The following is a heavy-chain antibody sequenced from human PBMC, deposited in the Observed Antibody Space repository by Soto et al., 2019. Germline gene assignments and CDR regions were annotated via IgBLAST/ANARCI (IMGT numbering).Heavy chain of an antibody. CDR2: IYWDDDK. D-gene: IGHD3-16*01. V-gene: IGHV2-5*02. CDR3: AHSLYDYVWWTNRFDP. J-gene: IGHJ5*02. Sequence: QITLKESGPTLVKPTQTLTLTCTFSGFSLSTSGVGVGWIRQPPGKAMEWLALIYWDDDKRYSPSLKSRLTITKDTSKNQVVLTMTNMDPLDTATYYCAHSLYDYVWWTNRFDPWGQGTLVTVSS. CDR1: GFSLSTSGVG.